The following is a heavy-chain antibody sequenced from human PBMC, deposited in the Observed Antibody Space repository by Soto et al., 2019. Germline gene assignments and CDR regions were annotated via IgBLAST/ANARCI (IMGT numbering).Heavy chain of an antibody. V-gene: IGHV1-18*01. CDR1: GYTFTSYG. CDR3: ARDGPMEWAVTPPYYYYGMDV. CDR2: ISAYNGNT. D-gene: IGHD6-19*01. Sequence: QVQLVQSGAEVKKPGASVKVSCKASGYTFTSYGISWVRQAPGQGLEWMGWISAYNGNTNYAQKLQGRVTMTTDTPTGKAYWGLGSRRSDATAVYSCARDGPMEWAVTPPYYYYGMDVWGQGTTVTVSS. J-gene: IGHJ6*02.